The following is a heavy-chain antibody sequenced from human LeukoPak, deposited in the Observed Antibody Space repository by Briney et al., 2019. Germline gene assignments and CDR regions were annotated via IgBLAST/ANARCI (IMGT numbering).Heavy chain of an antibody. CDR3: ARVTTPYYYYYMDV. V-gene: IGHV1-46*03. CDR2: INPSGGST. D-gene: IGHD2-15*01. CDR1: RYTFTSYY. Sequence: ASVKVSCTASRYTFTSYYMHSVRQAPGHGLEWMGIINPSGGSTSYAQKFQGRVTMTRDTSTSTVYMELSSLRSEDTAVYYCARVTTPYYYYYMDVWGKGNTVTVSS. J-gene: IGHJ6*03.